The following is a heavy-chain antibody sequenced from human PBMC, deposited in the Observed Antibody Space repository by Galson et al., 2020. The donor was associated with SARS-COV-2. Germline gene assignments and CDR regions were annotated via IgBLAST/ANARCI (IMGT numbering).Heavy chain of an antibody. J-gene: IGHJ4*02. Sequence: GESLKIHCKGFGYSFTNYWIGWVRQMSGKGLEWMGIIYPGDPDTRHSPSFQGQATIPADKPIRSVYLQWSSLKASDSAMYYCARSGESSRYCSGGSCYSRVDYWGQGTLVIVSS. CDR2: IYPGDPDT. CDR1: GYSFTNYW. CDR3: ARSGESSRYCSGGSCYSRVDY. V-gene: IGHV5-51*04. D-gene: IGHD2-15*01.